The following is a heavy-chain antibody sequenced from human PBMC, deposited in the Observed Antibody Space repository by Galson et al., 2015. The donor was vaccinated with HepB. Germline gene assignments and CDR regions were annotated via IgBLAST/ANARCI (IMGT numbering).Heavy chain of an antibody. CDR1: GGTFSGYA. Sequence: SVKVSCKASGGTFSGYAISWVRQAPGQGLEWMGGIIPIFGTANYAQKFQGRVTITADESTSTAYMELSSLRSEDTAVYYCARGLVVVPAATYYYYYYMDVWGKGTTVTVSS. CDR3: ARGLVVVPAATYYYYYYMDV. D-gene: IGHD2-2*01. CDR2: IIPIFGTA. V-gene: IGHV1-69*13. J-gene: IGHJ6*03.